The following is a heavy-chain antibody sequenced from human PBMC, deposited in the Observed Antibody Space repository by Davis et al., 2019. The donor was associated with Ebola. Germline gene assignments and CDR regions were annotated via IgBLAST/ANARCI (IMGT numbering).Heavy chain of an antibody. CDR3: ARVASYGDYFDY. V-gene: IGHV4-59*01. CDR2: IYYSGST. J-gene: IGHJ4*02. D-gene: IGHD5-18*01. CDR1: GGSISSYY. Sequence: ESLKISCTVSGGSISSYYWSWIRQPPGKGLEWIGYIYYSGSTNYNPSLKSRVTISVDTSKNQFSLKLSSVTAADTAVYYCARVASYGDYFDYWGLGTLVTVSS.